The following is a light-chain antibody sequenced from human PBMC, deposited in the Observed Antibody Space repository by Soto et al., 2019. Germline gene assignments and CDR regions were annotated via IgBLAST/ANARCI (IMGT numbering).Light chain of an antibody. CDR1: QSISSY. Sequence: DIQMTQSPSSLSASVGDRVTITCRASQSISSYLNWYQQKPGKAPKLLIYAASSLESGYPSRFGGSGSGTDFTLTISNLQPKDFATYYCQQSYSTPPYTFGQGTKLEIK. V-gene: IGKV1-39*01. J-gene: IGKJ2*01. CDR2: AAS. CDR3: QQSYSTPPYT.